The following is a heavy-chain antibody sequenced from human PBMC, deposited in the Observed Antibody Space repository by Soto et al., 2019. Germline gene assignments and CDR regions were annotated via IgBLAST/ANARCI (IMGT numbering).Heavy chain of an antibody. V-gene: IGHV5-51*01. CDR3: ARRHIAATGIDPWFDP. CDR2: IYPGDSDT. Sequence: LGESLKISCKASGYTFTNYWIAWVRQMPGKGLEWMGSIYPGDSDTRYSPSFQGQVTISADKSISSAYLQWSSLKASDTAMYYCARRHIAATGIDPWFDPWGQGTLVTVSS. D-gene: IGHD6-13*01. CDR1: GYTFTNYW. J-gene: IGHJ5*02.